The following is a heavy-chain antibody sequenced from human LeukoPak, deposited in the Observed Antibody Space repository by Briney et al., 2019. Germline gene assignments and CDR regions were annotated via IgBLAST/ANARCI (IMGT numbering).Heavy chain of an antibody. CDR1: RGPISSRVDY. CDR2: RYYSRST. V-gene: IGHV4-31*03. Sequence: SQTLSLTCTVSRGPISSRVDYWSCIRQHPGKGLECTCYRYYSRSTDYNPSLKSRVAISLDTTMNQSALKLSSVTAADTAVYYYARDDSPDIVASWGFDYWGQGTLVTVPS. J-gene: IGHJ4*02. D-gene: IGHD5-12*01. CDR3: ARDDSPDIVASWGFDY.